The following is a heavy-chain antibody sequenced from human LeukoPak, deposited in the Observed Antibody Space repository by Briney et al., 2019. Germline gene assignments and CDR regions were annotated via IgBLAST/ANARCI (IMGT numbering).Heavy chain of an antibody. J-gene: IGHJ3*02. V-gene: IGHV3-21*01. CDR1: GFTFSSYS. CDR2: ISSSSSYI. D-gene: IGHD3-22*01. Sequence: PGGSLRLSCAASGFTFSSYSMNWVRQAPGKGLEWVSSISSSSSYIYYADSVKGRFTISRDNAKNSLYLQMNSLRAEDTAVYYCARDHSFVYYDSSGYLNYDAFDIWGQGTMVTVSS. CDR3: ARDHSFVYYDSSGYLNYDAFDI.